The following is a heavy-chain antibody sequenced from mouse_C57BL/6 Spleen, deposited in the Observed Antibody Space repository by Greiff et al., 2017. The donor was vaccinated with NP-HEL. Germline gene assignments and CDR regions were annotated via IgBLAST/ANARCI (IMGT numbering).Heavy chain of an antibody. CDR3: ARALITTVVATNAMDY. CDR1: GFTFSDYY. CDR2: INYDGSST. J-gene: IGHJ4*01. Sequence: EVMLVESEGGLVQPGSSMKLSCTASGFTFSDYYMAWVRQVPEKGLEWVANINYDGSSTYYLDSLKSRFIISRDNAKNILYLQMSSLKSEDTATYYCARALITTVVATNAMDYWGQGTSVTVSS. D-gene: IGHD1-1*01. V-gene: IGHV5-16*01.